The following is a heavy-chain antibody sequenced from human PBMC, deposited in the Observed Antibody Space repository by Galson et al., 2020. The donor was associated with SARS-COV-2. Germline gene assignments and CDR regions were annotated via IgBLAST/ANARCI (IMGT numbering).Heavy chain of an antibody. CDR1: GGSFSGYY. CDR2: INHSGTT. CDR3: ARGAVRVLLVNYYVDGMDV. J-gene: IGHJ6*02. V-gene: IGHV4-34*01. D-gene: IGHD3-10*01. Sequence: SETLSLTCAVYGGSFSGYYWSWIHQPPGKGLEWIGEINHSGTTNYNPSLKSRDTISVDTSKNQFSLKLSAVTAADTAGYYCARGAVRVLLVNYYVDGMDVWGQGTTVTVSS.